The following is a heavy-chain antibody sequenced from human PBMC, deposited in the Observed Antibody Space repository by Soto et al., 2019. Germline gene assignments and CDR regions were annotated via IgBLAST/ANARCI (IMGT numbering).Heavy chain of an antibody. J-gene: IGHJ5*02. D-gene: IGHD3-10*01. Sequence: QVQLQESGPGLVKPSGTLSLTCAVSGGSISSSNWWSWVRQPPGKGLEWIGEIYHSGSTNYNPSLKSRVTISVDKSKNQFSLKLSSVTAADTAVYHCARGLGWFGELSNNWFDPWGQGTLVTVSS. CDR1: GGSISSSNW. CDR2: IYHSGST. V-gene: IGHV4-4*02. CDR3: ARGLGWFGELSNNWFDP.